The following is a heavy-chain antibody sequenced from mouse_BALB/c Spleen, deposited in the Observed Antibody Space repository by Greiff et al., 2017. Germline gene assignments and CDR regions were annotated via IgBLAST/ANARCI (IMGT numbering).Heavy chain of an antibody. V-gene: IGHV14-3*02. CDR1: GFNIKDSY. CDR3: ARSHCSGSSYDY. D-gene: IGHD1-1*01. CDR2: IDPANGNT. Sequence: VQLQQSGAELVKPGASVKLSCTASGFNIKDSYMHWVKQRPEQGLEWIGRIDPANGNTKYDPKFQGKATITADTSSNTAYLQLSSLTSEDAAVYYCARSHCSGSSYDYWGQGTTLTVSS. J-gene: IGHJ2*01.